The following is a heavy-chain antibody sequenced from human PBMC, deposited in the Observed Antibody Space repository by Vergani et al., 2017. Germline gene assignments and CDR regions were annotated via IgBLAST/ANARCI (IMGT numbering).Heavy chain of an antibody. CDR1: GGTFTSYA. Sequence: QVQLVQSGAEVKKPGASVKVSCKASGGTFTSYAMHWVRQAPGQRLEWMGWINAGNGNTKYSQKFQGRVTINRDTSASTAYMELSILRSEDTAVYYCARAYCSSTSCYRDYYMDVWGKGTTVTVSS. CDR2: INAGNGNT. D-gene: IGHD2-2*01. V-gene: IGHV1-3*01. CDR3: ARAYCSSTSCYRDYYMDV. J-gene: IGHJ6*03.